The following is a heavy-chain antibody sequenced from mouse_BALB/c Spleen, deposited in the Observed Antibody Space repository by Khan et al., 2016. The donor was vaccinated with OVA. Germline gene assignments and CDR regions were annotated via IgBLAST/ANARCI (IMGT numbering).Heavy chain of an antibody. V-gene: IGHV3-8*02. CDR3: ARSTYKYAFAY. CDR2: MIYTGYT. CDR1: GDSISSGY. J-gene: IGHJ3*01. D-gene: IGHD2-14*01. Sequence: EVQLQESGPSLVKPSQTLSLTCSVTGDSISSGYWSWIRQFPGNKLEYMGYMIYTGYTDYNPSLNSRLAITRHTSKNQYYLQLNSVTTEDTATYDCARSTYKYAFAYWGQGTMVTVSA.